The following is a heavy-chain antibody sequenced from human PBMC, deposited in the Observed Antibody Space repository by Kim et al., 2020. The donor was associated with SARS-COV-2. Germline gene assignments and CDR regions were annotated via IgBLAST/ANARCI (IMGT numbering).Heavy chain of an antibody. D-gene: IGHD3-9*01. CDR3: ARGGVLRYFDWLFFTY. V-gene: IGHV3-11*06. J-gene: IGHJ4*02. Sequence: SVKGRFTSSRDNAKNSLYRQMSSLRAEDTAVYYCARGGVLRYFDWLFFTYWGQGTLVTVSS.